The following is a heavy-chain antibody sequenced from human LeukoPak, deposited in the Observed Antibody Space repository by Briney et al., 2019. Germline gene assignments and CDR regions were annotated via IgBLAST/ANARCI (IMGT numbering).Heavy chain of an antibody. CDR1: GGSISSSNYY. V-gene: IGHV4-39*01. D-gene: IGHD2-2*01. CDR2: IYYSGST. J-gene: IGHJ4*02. Sequence: KSSETLSLTCTVSGGSISSSNYYWGWIRQPPGKGLEWIGNIYYSGSTYYNPSLESRVTISVDTSKNQSSLKLSSVAAADTAVYYCARLGYCSSVTCYGDSWGQGTLVSVSS. CDR3: ARLGYCSSVTCYGDS.